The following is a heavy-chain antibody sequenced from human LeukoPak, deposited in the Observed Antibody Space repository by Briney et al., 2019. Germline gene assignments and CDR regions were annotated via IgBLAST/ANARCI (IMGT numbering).Heavy chain of an antibody. CDR3: ARGALYYYYYMDV. CDR2: INHSGST. V-gene: IGHV4-34*01. Sequence: SETLSLTCAVYGGSFSGYYWSWIRQPPGKGLEWIGEINHSGSTNYNPSLKGRVTISVDTSKNQFSLKLSSVTAADTAVYYCARGALYYYYYMDVWGKGTTVTISS. J-gene: IGHJ6*03. CDR1: GGSFSGYY.